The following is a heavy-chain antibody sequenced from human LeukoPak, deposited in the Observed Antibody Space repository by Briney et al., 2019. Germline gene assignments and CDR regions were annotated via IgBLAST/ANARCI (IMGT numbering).Heavy chain of an antibody. CDR3: TSEYDFWSGYYGDFDY. CDR1: GFTFGDYA. V-gene: IGHV3-49*03. CDR2: IRSKAYGGTT. Sequence: GRSLRLSCTASGFTFGDYAMSWFRQAPGKGLEWVGFIRSKAYGGTTEYAASVKGRFTISRDDSKSIAYLQMNSLKTEDTGVYYCTSEYDFWSGYYGDFDYWGQGTLVTVSS. D-gene: IGHD3-3*01. J-gene: IGHJ4*02.